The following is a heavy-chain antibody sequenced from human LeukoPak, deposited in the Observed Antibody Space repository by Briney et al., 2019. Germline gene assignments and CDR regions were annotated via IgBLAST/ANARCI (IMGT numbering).Heavy chain of an antibody. J-gene: IGHJ6*03. V-gene: IGHV4-61*02. CDR2: IYTSGST. Sequence: SQTLSLICTVSGGSISSGSYYWSWIRQPAGKGLEWIGRIYTSGSTNYNPSLKSRVTISVDTSKNQFSLKLSSVTAADTAVYYCARGGPDYYYYYMDVWGKGTTVTVSS. CDR1: GGSISSGSYY. CDR3: ARGGPDYYYYYMDV.